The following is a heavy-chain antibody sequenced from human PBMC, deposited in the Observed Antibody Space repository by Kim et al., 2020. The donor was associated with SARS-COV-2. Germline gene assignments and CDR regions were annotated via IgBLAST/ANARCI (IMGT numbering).Heavy chain of an antibody. CDR3: ARDSRWHYGMDV. V-gene: IGHV4-59*01. J-gene: IGHJ6*02. Sequence: SETLSLTCTVSGGSISSYYWSWIRQPPGKGLEWIGYIYYSGNTNYNPSLKSRLTISVDTSKNQFSLKLSSVTAADTAVYYCARDSRWHYGMDVWGQGTTVTVSS. CDR2: IYYSGNT. CDR1: GGSISSYY. D-gene: IGHD6-13*01.